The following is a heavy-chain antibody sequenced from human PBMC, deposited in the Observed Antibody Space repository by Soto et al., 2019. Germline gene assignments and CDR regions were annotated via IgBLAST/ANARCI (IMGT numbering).Heavy chain of an antibody. D-gene: IGHD2-15*01. Sequence: PSETLSLTCTVSGDFINDFYWSCIRQSPEKGLEWIGYISYTGATDYNPSLLSRVTISLDKSKNQFSLRLSSVTAADTAVYYCARKVYDGSRIYLAASAVWGHGTMVPVSS. CDR1: GDFINDFY. V-gene: IGHV4-59*01. CDR3: ARKVYDGSRIYLAASAV. CDR2: ISYTGAT. J-gene: IGHJ3*01.